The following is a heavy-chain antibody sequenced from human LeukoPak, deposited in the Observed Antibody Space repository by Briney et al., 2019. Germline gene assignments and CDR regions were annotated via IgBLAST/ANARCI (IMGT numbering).Heavy chain of an antibody. J-gene: IGHJ5*02. D-gene: IGHD3-10*01. Sequence: GGSLSLSCAASGFTFSSYWMQWVRHAPGKGLVWVSRINSDGSITSYADSVKGRFTISRDNAKNTLYLQMNSLRAEDTAVYYCARASGTGTTYVWFDRWGQGALVTVSS. CDR1: GFTFSSYW. CDR2: INSDGSIT. V-gene: IGHV3-74*01. CDR3: ARASGTGTTYVWFDR.